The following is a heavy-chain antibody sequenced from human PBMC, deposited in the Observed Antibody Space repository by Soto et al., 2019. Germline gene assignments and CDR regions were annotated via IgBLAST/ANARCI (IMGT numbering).Heavy chain of an antibody. D-gene: IGHD3-9*01. CDR3: AKDHRDDILPPLRSLDP. V-gene: IGHV3-23*01. J-gene: IGHJ5*02. Sequence: GGSLRLSCAASGFSFSRYAMSWVRQAPGKGLEWVSAISGSGGSTYYADSVKGRFTISRDNSKNTLYLQMNSLRAEDTAVYYCAKDHRDDILPPLRSLDPCDPGTLGT. CDR2: ISGSGGST. CDR1: GFSFSRYA.